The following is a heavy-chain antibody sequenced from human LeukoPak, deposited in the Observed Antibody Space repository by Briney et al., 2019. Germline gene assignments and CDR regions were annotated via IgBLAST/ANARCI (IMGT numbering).Heavy chain of an antibody. CDR3: ARAADPSEGGTYYYYMDV. CDR1: GGSISSSSYY. CDR2: IYYSEST. Sequence: PSETLSLTCTVSGGSISSSSYYWGWIRQPPGKGLEWIGSIYYSESTYYNPSLKSRVTISVDTSKNQFSLKLSSVTAADTAVYYCARAADPSEGGTYYYYMDVWGKGTTVTVSS. V-gene: IGHV4-39*07. J-gene: IGHJ6*03. D-gene: IGHD1-26*01.